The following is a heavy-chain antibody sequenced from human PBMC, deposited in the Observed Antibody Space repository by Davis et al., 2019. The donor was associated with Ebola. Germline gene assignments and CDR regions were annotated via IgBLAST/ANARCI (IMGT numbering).Heavy chain of an antibody. CDR2: IRSKANSYAT. CDR1: GFTFSGSA. J-gene: IGHJ6*02. V-gene: IGHV3-73*01. D-gene: IGHD1-1*01. Sequence: GGSLRLSCAASGFTFSGSAMHWVRQASGKGLEWVGRIRSKANSYATAYAASVKGRFTISRDDSKNTAYLQMNSLRAEDTAVYYCAREGLEGMDVWGQGTTVTVSS. CDR3: AREGLEGMDV.